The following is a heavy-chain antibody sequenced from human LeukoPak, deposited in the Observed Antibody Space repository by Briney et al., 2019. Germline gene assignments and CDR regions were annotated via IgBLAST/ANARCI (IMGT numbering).Heavy chain of an antibody. CDR1: GFTLSSYA. Sequence: GGSLRLSCAASGFTLSSYAMSWVRPAPGKGLDGVSAISGSGGSTYYADSVKGRFTISRDNSKNTLYLQMNSLRAEVTAVYHCAKGEVRAAAGTGFHYWGQGTLVTVSS. CDR2: ISGSGGST. V-gene: IGHV3-23*01. CDR3: AKGEVRAAAGTGFHY. J-gene: IGHJ4*02. D-gene: IGHD6-13*01.